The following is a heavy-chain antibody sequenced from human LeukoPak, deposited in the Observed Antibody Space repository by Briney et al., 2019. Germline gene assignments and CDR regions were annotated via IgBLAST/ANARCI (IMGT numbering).Heavy chain of an antibody. CDR3: AREQAGPFDY. J-gene: IGHJ4*02. V-gene: IGHV1-69*04. D-gene: IGHD6-19*01. CDR2: IIPILGIA. Sequence: WASVKVSCKASGGTFSSYAISWVRQAPGQGLEWMGRIIPILGIANYAQKFQGRVTITADKPTSTAYMELSSLRSEDTAVYYCAREQAGPFDYWGQGTLVTVSS. CDR1: GGTFSSYA.